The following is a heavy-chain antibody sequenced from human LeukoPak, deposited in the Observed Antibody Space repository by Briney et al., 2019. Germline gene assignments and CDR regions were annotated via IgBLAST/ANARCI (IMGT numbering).Heavy chain of an antibody. CDR3: ARGYGYYFDY. D-gene: IGHD5-18*01. CDR1: GDSVSSNSAA. J-gene: IGHJ4*02. CDR2: TYYRSKWYN. V-gene: IGHV6-1*01. Sequence: SQTLSLTCAISGDSVSSNSAAWNWIRQSPSRGLEWLGRTYYRSKWYNDYAVSVKSRITINPATSENHLSLQLSSVTPEDTAVYYCARGYGYYFDYWGQGTLVTVSS.